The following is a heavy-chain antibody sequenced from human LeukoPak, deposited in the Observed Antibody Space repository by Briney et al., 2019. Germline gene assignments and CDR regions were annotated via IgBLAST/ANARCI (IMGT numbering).Heavy chain of an antibody. CDR2: VYPGDSDT. J-gene: IGHJ4*02. CDR3: AIYGSYGDYPDY. CDR1: GYSCTSHL. D-gene: IGHD4-17*01. V-gene: IGHV5-51*01. Sequence: GESLKTSCKGSGYSCTSHLIGWVRQMPGKGLEWRGIVYPGDSDTRYSPSFQGQVTISAEKSISTAYLQWSSLKASDTAMYYCAIYGSYGDYPDYWGQGTLVTVSS.